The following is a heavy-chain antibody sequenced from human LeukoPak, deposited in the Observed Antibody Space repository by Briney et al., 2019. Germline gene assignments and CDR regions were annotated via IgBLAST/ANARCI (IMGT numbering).Heavy chain of an antibody. D-gene: IGHD6-13*01. CDR1: GYTFTSYA. J-gene: IGHJ6*02. Sequence: ASVKVSCKASGYTFTSYAMNWVRQAPGQGLEWMGWINTNTGNPTYAQGFTRRFVFSLDTSVSTAYLQISSLKAEDTAVYYCARDLRVWQQRYGMDVWGQGTTVTVSS. CDR2: INTNTGNP. CDR3: ARDLRVWQQRYGMDV. V-gene: IGHV7-4-1*02.